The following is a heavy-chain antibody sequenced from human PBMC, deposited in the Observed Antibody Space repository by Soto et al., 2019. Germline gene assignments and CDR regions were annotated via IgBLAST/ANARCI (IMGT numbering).Heavy chain of an antibody. CDR2: IIPKFGTA. CDR3: ARDKLSSLVVETPHLFDS. D-gene: IGHD2-21*01. CDR1: GGIFSDYA. V-gene: IGHV1-69*12. J-gene: IGHJ5*01. Sequence: QVQLGQSGGEVKKPGSSVKVSCRVSGGIFSDYAVSWVRQAPGQGLQWVGGIIPKFGTAKYARKFEDRVTLTADELTSTVYMEINNLRSEDTALYYCARDKLSSLVVETPHLFDSWGQGTLLTVSS.